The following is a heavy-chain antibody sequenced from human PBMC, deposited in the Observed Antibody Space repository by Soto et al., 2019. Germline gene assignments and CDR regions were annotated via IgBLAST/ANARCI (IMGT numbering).Heavy chain of an antibody. J-gene: IGHJ4*02. V-gene: IGHV2-5*02. Sequence: QITLKESGPTLVKPTQTLTLTCTFSGFSFSTSEVGVGWIRQPPGKALECLALIYLDDDMRYRPPLKNRLTTTKDTSNNQFVLTRTNMDPVATATYYCAHRRQYSSDWGTFDSWGQGTLVTVSS. D-gene: IGHD6-19*01. CDR2: IYLDDDM. CDR1: GFSFSTSEVG. CDR3: AHRRQYSSDWGTFDS.